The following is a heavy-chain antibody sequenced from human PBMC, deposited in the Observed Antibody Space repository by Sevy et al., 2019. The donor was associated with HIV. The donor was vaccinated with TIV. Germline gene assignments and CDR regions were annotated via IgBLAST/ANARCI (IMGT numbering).Heavy chain of an antibody. D-gene: IGHD3-10*01. CDR2: ISSSSSTI. V-gene: IGHV3-48*02. CDR1: GFTSSSYS. CDR3: AREALNYYGSGSYYLDY. J-gene: IGHJ4*02. Sequence: GGSLRLSCAASGFTSSSYSMNWVRQAPGKGLEWVSYISSSSSTIYYADSVKGPFTISRDNAKNSLYLQMNSLRDEDTAVYYCAREALNYYGSGSYYLDYWGQGTLVTVSS.